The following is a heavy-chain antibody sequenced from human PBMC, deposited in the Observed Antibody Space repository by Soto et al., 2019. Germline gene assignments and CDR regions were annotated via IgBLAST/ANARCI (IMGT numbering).Heavy chain of an antibody. CDR3: GGPAWGSYPRVDYFDY. Sequence: QVQLVQSGAEVKKPGSSVKVSCKASGGTFSSYAISWVRQAPGQGLEWMGGIIPIFGTANYAQKFQGRVTITGDDSRATAYVGLGGVRSEDRAVYYWGGPAWGSYPRVDYFDYGGQGPLVPVSS. CDR1: GGTFSSYA. J-gene: IGHJ4*02. CDR2: IIPIFGTA. D-gene: IGHD3-16*02. V-gene: IGHV1-69*19.